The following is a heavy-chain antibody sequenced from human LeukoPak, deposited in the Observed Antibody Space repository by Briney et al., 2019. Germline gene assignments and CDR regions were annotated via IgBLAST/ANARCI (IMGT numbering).Heavy chain of an antibody. CDR2: ISWSSGTI. V-gene: IGHV3-9*01. D-gene: IGHD6-19*01. Sequence: PGGSLRLSCAASGFTFDDYAMYWVRQAPGKGLEWVSGISWSSGTIDYADSVKGRFTISRDNAKNSLYLQMNSLRAEDTALYYCAKRLGSSGWGFDFWGQGTLVTVSS. CDR1: GFTFDDYA. J-gene: IGHJ4*02. CDR3: AKRLGSSGWGFDF.